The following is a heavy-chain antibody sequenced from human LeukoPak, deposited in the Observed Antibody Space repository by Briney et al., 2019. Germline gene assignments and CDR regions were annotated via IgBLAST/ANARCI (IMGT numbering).Heavy chain of an antibody. V-gene: IGHV3-48*04. D-gene: IGHD4-23*01. CDR2: ISSSGSTI. CDR3: ARDYGGSSPFDY. CDR1: GFSFSSFS. J-gene: IGHJ4*02. Sequence: PGGSLRLSCAASGFSFSSFSMNWVRQAPGKGLEWVSYISSSGSTIYYGDSVKGRFTISRDNAKNSLYLQMNSLRAEDTAVYYCARDYGGSSPFDYWGQGTLVTVSS.